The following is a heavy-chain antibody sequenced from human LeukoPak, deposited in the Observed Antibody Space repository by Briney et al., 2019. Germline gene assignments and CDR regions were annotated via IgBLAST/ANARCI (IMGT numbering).Heavy chain of an antibody. Sequence: MPGGSLRLSCAASGFTFSSYSMNWVRQAPGKGLEWVSSISSSSSYIYYADSVKGRFTISRDNAKNSLYLQMNSLRAEDTAMYYCAKDMGRRSIAVDGPKYRSAWYLDYWGQGTLVTVSS. CDR1: GFTFSSYS. CDR2: ISSSSSYI. D-gene: IGHD6-13*01. V-gene: IGHV3-21*01. CDR3: AKDMGRRSIAVDGPKYRSAWYLDY. J-gene: IGHJ4*02.